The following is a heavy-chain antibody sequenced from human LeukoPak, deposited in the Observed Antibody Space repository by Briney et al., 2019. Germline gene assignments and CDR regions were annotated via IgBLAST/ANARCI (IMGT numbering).Heavy chain of an antibody. Sequence: SETLSLTCAVYGGSFSGYYWSWIRQPPGKGLEWIGEINHSGSTNYNPSLKSRVTISVDTSKNQFSLKLSSVTAADTAVYYCARDRSGYSYGYGNWFDPWGQGTLVTVSS. CDR2: INHSGST. CDR3: ARDRSGYSYGYGNWFDP. V-gene: IGHV4-34*01. J-gene: IGHJ5*02. D-gene: IGHD5-18*01. CDR1: GGSFSGYY.